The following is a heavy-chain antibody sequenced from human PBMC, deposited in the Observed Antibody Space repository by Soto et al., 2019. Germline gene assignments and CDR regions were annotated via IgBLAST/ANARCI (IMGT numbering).Heavy chain of an antibody. D-gene: IGHD6-19*01. CDR3: AADGSSGWEDYYYYYGMDV. V-gene: IGHV1-58*01. CDR1: GFTFTSSA. J-gene: IGHJ6*02. Sequence: SLKVSCKASGFTFTSSAVQWVRQARGQRLEWIGWIVVGSGNTNYAQKFQERVTITRDMSTSTAYMELSSLRSEDTAVYYCAADGSSGWEDYYYYYGMDVWGQGTTVTVSS. CDR2: IVVGSGNT.